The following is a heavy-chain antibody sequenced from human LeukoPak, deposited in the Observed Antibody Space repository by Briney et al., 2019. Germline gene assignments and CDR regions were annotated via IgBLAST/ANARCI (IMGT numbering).Heavy chain of an antibody. D-gene: IGHD3-22*01. CDR3: ASYDSSGDYFDY. CDR2: IYYSGST. CDR1: GGSISSYY. V-gene: IGHV4-59*08. J-gene: IGHJ4*02. Sequence: TSETLSLTCTVSGGSISSYYWSWIRQPPGKGLEWIGCIYYSGSTNYNPSLKSRVTISVDTSKNQFSLKLSSVTAADTAVYYCASYDSSGDYFDYWGQGTLVTVSS.